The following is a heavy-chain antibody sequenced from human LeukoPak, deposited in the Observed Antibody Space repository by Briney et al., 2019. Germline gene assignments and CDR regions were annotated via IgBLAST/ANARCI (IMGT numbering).Heavy chain of an antibody. CDR3: AKNIPNCSSTSCPLDY. CDR2: ISYDGSNK. J-gene: IGHJ4*02. Sequence: PGRSLRLSCAASGFTFISYDIHGVRQAPGKGLEGVAVISYDGSNKYYADSVKGRFTISRDNSKNTLYLQVNSLRTEDTAVYYCAKNIPNCSSTSCPLDYWGQGTLVTVSS. CDR1: GFTFISYD. D-gene: IGHD2-2*01. V-gene: IGHV3-30*18.